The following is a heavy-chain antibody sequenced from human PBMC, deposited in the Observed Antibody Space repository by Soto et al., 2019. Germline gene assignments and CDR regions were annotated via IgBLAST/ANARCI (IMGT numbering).Heavy chain of an antibody. V-gene: IGHV2-5*02. CDR1: GFSLSTSGVG. J-gene: IGHJ6*02. Sequence: GPTLVNPTQTLTLTCTFSGFSLSTSGVGVGWIRQPPGKALEWLALIFWDDDKRYSPSLKSRLSITKGTSKNQVVLTMTNMDPVDAATYYCTHHGYYSYGMDVWGQGTTVTVS. CDR2: IFWDDDK. CDR3: THHGYYSYGMDV.